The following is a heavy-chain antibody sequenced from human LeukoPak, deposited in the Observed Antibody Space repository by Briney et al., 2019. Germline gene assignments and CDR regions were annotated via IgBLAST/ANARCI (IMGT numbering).Heavy chain of an antibody. CDR3: AKDSPRIAAAGRSEYFQH. D-gene: IGHD6-13*01. CDR1: GFTSSDYT. V-gene: IGHV3-23*01. J-gene: IGHJ1*01. Sequence: GGSLRLSCAASGFTSSDYTMNWVRQAPGKGLEWVSGISVSDDSTYYADSVKGRFTMSRDNSNNMLYLQMNSLRAEDTAVYYCAKDSPRIAAAGRSEYFQHWGQGTLVTVSS. CDR2: ISVSDDST.